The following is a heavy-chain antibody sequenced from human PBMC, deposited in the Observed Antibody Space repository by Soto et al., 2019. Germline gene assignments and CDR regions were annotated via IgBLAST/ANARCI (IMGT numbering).Heavy chain of an antibody. CDR1: GFTFSSYA. Sequence: LGGSLGLSCAASGFTFSSYAMSWVRQAPGKGLEWVSAISGSGGSTYYADSVKGRFTISRDNSKNTLYLQMNSLRAEDTAVYYWAKEAGYHSGWYGYWGQRTLVIVSS. CDR3: AKEAGYHSGWYGY. CDR2: ISGSGGST. D-gene: IGHD6-19*01. J-gene: IGHJ4*02. V-gene: IGHV3-23*01.